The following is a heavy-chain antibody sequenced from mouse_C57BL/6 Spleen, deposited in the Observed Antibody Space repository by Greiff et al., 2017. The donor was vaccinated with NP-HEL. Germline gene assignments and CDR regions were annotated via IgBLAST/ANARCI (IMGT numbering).Heavy chain of an antibody. CDR2: IYPRDGST. J-gene: IGHJ4*01. D-gene: IGHD1-1*01. Sequence: QVQLKQSGPELVKPGASVKLSCKASGYTFTSYDINWVKQRPGQGLEWIGWIYPRDGSTKYNEKFKGKATLTVDTSSSTAYMELHSLTSEDSAVYFWAIRVYYGSSYGAMDYGGQGTSVTVSS. CDR1: GYTFTSYD. V-gene: IGHV1-85*01. CDR3: AIRVYYGSSYGAMDY.